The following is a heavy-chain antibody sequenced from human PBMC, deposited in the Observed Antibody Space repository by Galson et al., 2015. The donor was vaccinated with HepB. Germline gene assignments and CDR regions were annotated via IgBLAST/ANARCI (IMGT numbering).Heavy chain of an antibody. CDR2: IYTSGST. J-gene: IGHJ3*02. CDR1: GGSISSGSYY. D-gene: IGHD6-19*01. V-gene: IGHV4-61*02. Sequence: TLSLTCTVSGGSISSGSYYWSWIRQPAGKGLEWIGRIYTSGSTNYNPSLKSRVTMSVDTSKNQFSLKLSSVTAADTAVYYCARTKAGHDAFDIWGQGTMVTVSS. CDR3: ARTKAGHDAFDI.